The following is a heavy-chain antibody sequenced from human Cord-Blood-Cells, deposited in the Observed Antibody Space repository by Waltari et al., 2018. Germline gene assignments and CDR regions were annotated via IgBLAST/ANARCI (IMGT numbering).Heavy chain of an antibody. CDR3: ARGRKVITTVDY. J-gene: IGHJ4*02. Sequence: QVQLVESGGGVVQPGRSLRLSCAASGFTFSSYGMHGVRQAPGKGLEWVAVKLYDGSKKAYADSVNGRFTISRDNSKNTLYLQMNSLRAEDTAVYYCARGRKVITTVDYWGQGTLVTVSS. V-gene: IGHV3-33*01. CDR1: GFTFSSYG. CDR2: KLYDGSKK. D-gene: IGHD3-22*01.